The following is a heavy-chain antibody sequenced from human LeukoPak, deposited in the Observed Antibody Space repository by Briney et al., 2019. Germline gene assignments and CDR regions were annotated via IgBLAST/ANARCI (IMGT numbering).Heavy chain of an antibody. D-gene: IGHD3-22*01. V-gene: IGHV1-2*02. CDR3: ARGERYDSSGYPDS. J-gene: IGHJ5*01. CDR1: GYTFTGYY. Sequence: ASVKVSCKASGYTFTGYYMHWVRQAPGQGLEWMGWINPNTGGTNYSQKFQGRVTMTRDTSISTAYMELTRLTPDDTAVYYCARGERYDSSGYPDSWGQEPWSPSPQ. CDR2: INPNTGGT.